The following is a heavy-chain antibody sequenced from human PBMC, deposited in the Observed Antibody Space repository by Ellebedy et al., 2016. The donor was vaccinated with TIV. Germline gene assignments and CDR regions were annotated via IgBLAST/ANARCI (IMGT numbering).Heavy chain of an antibody. CDR1: GFTFSNYW. D-gene: IGHD2-8*01. V-gene: IGHV3-7*03. CDR3: ARQATNTWYLDY. J-gene: IGHJ4*02. CDR2: IKQDGSEK. Sequence: PGGSLRLSCAASGFTFSNYWMSWVRQAPGKGMEWVGNIKQDGSEKLYVDSVRGRFTISRDNAKNSVFRQMNSLRAEDTAVYYCARQATNTWYLDYWGQGSLVTVSS.